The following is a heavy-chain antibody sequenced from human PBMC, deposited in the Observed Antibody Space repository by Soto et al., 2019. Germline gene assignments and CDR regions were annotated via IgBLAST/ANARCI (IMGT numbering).Heavy chain of an antibody. J-gene: IGHJ4*02. CDR2: IYWNDDK. CDR3: AHSPWGAAPDY. CDR1: GFSVSARGVG. D-gene: IGHD3-16*01. Sequence: SGPTLVNPTQTLTLTCALSGFSVSARGVGVGWIRRPPGKALGWLAIIYWNDDKLYRPSLQSRLTITKDTSKNQVVLTMTNMDPVDTATYYCAHSPWGAAPDYWGQGTPVTVSS. V-gene: IGHV2-5*01.